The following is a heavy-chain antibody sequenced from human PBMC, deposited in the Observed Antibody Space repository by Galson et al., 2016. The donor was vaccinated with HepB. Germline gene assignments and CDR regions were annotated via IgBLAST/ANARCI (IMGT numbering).Heavy chain of an antibody. J-gene: IGHJ3*01. CDR3: AKDVGGAINFYDSFDL. CDR2: IEPSGGST. D-gene: IGHD3-10*01. V-gene: IGHV1-46*04. Sequence: SVKVSCKASGYMFTSDYIHWVRQAPGQGLEWMGVIEPSGGSTNYAQRWEGRVTMTRDKSTSTVYMELRGLAAEDTAIYYCAKDVGGAINFYDSFDLWGRGTMVTVSS. CDR1: GYMFTSDY.